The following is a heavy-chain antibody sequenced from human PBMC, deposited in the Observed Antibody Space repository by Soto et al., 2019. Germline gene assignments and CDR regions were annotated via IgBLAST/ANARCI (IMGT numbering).Heavy chain of an antibody. V-gene: IGHV4-61*01. CDR3: ARDGYEGGVIDY. CDR1: GGSVSSGSYY. CDR2: IYYSGST. Sequence: SETLSLTCTVSGGSVSSGSYYWSWIRQPPGKGLEWIGYIYYSGSTNYNPSLKSRVTISVDTSKNQFSLKLSSVTAADTAVYYCARDGYEGGVIDYWGQGTLVTVSS. D-gene: IGHD5-12*01. J-gene: IGHJ4*02.